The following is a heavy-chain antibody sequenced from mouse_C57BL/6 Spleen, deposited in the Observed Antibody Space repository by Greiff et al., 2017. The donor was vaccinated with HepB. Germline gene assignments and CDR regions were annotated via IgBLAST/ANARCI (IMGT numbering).Heavy chain of an antibody. J-gene: IGHJ2*01. V-gene: IGHV14-1*01. Sequence: VQLQQSGAELVRPGASVKLSCTASGFNIKDYYMHWVKQRPEQGLEWIGRIDPEDGDTEYAPKFQGKATMTADTSSNTAYLQLSSLTAEDTAVYYCTTFYGSSYFDYWGQGTTRTVSS. D-gene: IGHD1-1*01. CDR2: IDPEDGDT. CDR3: TTFYGSSYFDY. CDR1: GFNIKDYY.